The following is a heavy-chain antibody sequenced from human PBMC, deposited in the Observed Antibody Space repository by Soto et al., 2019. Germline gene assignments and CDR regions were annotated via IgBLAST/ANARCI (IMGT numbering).Heavy chain of an antibody. CDR2: IYYSGST. V-gene: IGHV4-59*01. Sequence: SETLSLTCTASGGSISSYYWSWIRQPPGKGLEWIGYIYYSGSTNYNPSLKSRVTISVDTSKNQFSLKLSSVTAADTAVYYCARVDPLGGIAAFFDYWGQGTLVTVSS. CDR1: GGSISSYY. J-gene: IGHJ4*02. D-gene: IGHD6-13*01. CDR3: ARVDPLGGIAAFFDY.